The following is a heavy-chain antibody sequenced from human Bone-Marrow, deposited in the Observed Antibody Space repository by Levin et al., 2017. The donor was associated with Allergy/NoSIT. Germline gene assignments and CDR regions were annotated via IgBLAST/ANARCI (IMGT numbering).Heavy chain of an antibody. J-gene: IGHJ6*02. Sequence: KISCKASGGTFSSYAISWVRQAPGQGLEWMGGIIPIFGTANYAQKFQGRVTITADKSTSTAYMELSSLRSEDTAVYYCARALQGRNERFLEWSGYYYGMDVWGQGTTVTVSS. CDR1: GGTFSSYA. V-gene: IGHV1-69*06. D-gene: IGHD3-3*01. CDR2: IIPIFGTA. CDR3: ARALQGRNERFLEWSGYYYGMDV.